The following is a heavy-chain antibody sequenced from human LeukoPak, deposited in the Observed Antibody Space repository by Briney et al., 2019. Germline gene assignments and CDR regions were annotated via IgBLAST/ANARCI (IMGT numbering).Heavy chain of an antibody. CDR2: INHSGST. J-gene: IGHJ4*02. D-gene: IGHD3-10*01. V-gene: IGHV4-34*01. CDR3: ARGLVRYYYGSGSYSTYFDY. CDR1: GGSFSGYY. Sequence: SETLSLTCAVYGGSFSGYYWSWIRQPPGKGLEWIGEINHSGSTNYNPSLKSRVTISVDTSKNQFSLKLSSVTAADTAVYYCARGLVRYYYGSGSYSTYFDYWGQGTLVTVSP.